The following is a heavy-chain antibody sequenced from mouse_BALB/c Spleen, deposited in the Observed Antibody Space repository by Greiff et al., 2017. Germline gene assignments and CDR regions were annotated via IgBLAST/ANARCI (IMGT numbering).Heavy chain of an antibody. CDR3: ARRDSSGLDY. Sequence: QVQLQQSGAELAKPGASVKMSCKASGYTFTSYWMHWVKQRPGQGLEWIGYINPSTGYTEYNQKFKDKATLTADKSSSTAYMQLSSLTSEDSAVYYCARRDSSGLDYWGQGTSVTVSS. J-gene: IGHJ4*01. D-gene: IGHD3-2*01. V-gene: IGHV1-7*01. CDR2: INPSTGYT. CDR1: GYTFTSYW.